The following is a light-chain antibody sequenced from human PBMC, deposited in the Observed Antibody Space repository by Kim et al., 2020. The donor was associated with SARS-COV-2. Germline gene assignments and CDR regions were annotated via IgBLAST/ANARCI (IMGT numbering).Light chain of an antibody. CDR2: GKN. CDR1: SLRSYY. J-gene: IGLJ2*01. Sequence: ALGQTVRITCQGDSLRSYYATWYHQKPGQAPIVVIYGKNNRPSGIPDRFSGSSSGNTASLTITGTQAGDEADYYCNSRDSNDNVVFGGGTQLTFL. CDR3: NSRDSNDNVV. V-gene: IGLV3-19*01.